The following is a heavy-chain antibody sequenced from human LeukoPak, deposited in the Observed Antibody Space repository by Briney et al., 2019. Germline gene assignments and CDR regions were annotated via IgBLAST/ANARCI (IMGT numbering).Heavy chain of an antibody. CDR2: IIPIFGTA. Sequence: SVKVSCKASGGTFSSYAISWVRQAPGQGLEWMGGIIPIFGTANYAQKFQGRVTITADESTSTAYMGLSSLRSEDTAVYYCARDVYYYDSSGYYGGYYYYMDVWGKGTTVTISS. D-gene: IGHD3-22*01. CDR3: ARDVYYYDSSGYYGGYYYYMDV. J-gene: IGHJ6*03. V-gene: IGHV1-69*13. CDR1: GGTFSSYA.